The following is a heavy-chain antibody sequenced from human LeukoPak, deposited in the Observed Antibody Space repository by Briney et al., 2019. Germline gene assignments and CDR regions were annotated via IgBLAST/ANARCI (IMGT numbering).Heavy chain of an antibody. J-gene: IGHJ4*02. V-gene: IGHV4-34*01. CDR1: GGSFSGYY. CDR2: INHSGST. D-gene: IGHD3-22*01. Sequence: SETLSLTCAVHGGSFSGYYWSWIRQPPGKGLEWIGEINHSGSTNYNPSLKSRVTISVDTSKNQFSLKLSSVTAADTAVYYCASLRADYYDSSGYYSFDYWGQGTLVTVSS. CDR3: ASLRADYYDSSGYYSFDY.